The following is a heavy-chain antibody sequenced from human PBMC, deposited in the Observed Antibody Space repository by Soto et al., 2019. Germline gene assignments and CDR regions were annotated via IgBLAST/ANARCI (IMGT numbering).Heavy chain of an antibody. D-gene: IGHD1-1*01. J-gene: IGHJ6*02. CDR2: IIPIFGTA. Sequence: QVQLVQSGAEVKKPGSSVKVSCKASGGTFSSYAISWVRQATGQGREWMGGIIPIFGTANYAQKFQGRVTITADESTSTAYMELSSLRSEDTAVYYCASPTKPLYYYYGMDVWGQGTTVTVSS. V-gene: IGHV1-69*12. CDR3: ASPTKPLYYYYGMDV. CDR1: GGTFSSYA.